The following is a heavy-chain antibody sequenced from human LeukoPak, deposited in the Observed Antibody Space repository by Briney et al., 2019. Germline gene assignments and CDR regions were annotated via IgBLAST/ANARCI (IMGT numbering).Heavy chain of an antibody. J-gene: IGHJ4*02. D-gene: IGHD3-3*01. CDR1: GFTFSSYG. CDR2: ISYDGSNK. CDR3: AKASDYDFWSGLDY. V-gene: IGHV3-30*18. Sequence: GGSLRLSCAASGFTFSSYGMHWVRQAPGKGLEWVAVISYDGSNKYYAGSVKGRFTISRDNSKNTLYLQMNSLRAEDTAVYYCAKASDYDFWSGLDYWGQGTLVTVSS.